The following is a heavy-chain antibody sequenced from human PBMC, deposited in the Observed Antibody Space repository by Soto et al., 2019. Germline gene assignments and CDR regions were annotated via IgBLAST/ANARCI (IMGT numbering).Heavy chain of an antibody. CDR2: IYYSGST. D-gene: IGHD5-12*01. CDR1: GGSISSGGYY. V-gene: IGHV4-31*01. CDR3: ARDGSGYASFDY. Sequence: QVQLQESGPGLVKPSQTLSLTCTVSGGSISSGGYYWSWIRQHPGKGLEWIGYIYYSGSTYYNPSLKSQVTISVDTSKNQFSLKVTSVTAADTAVYYCARDGSGYASFDYWGQGTLVTVSS. J-gene: IGHJ4*02.